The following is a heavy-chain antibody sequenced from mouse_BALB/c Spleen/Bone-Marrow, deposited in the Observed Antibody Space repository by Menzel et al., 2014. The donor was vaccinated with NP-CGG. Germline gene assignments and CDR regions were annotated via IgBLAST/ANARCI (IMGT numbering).Heavy chain of an antibody. Sequence: VQLQQSGAELVKPGDSVKLSCTASGFNIKDTYMHWVKQRPEQGLEWIGRIDPANGNTKYDPKFQGKATITADTSSNTACLQLSSLTSEDTAVYYCARWLLPYGLDYWGQGTSVTVSS. CDR1: GFNIKDTY. J-gene: IGHJ4*01. D-gene: IGHD2-3*01. V-gene: IGHV14-3*02. CDR2: IDPANGNT. CDR3: ARWLLPYGLDY.